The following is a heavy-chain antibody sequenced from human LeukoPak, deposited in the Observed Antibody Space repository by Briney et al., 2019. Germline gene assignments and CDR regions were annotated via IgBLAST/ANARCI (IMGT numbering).Heavy chain of an antibody. CDR2: IKQDGRET. V-gene: IGHV3-7*01. J-gene: IGHJ3*02. CDR1: GFTFSRNW. Sequence: GESLRLSCAASGFTFSRNWMSWVRQAPGKGLEWVANIKQDGRETYYLDSVKGRLSISRDNAKNSLFLQMNSLRPDDTAVYYCARFIATAGPDAFDIWGQGTLVTVSS. CDR3: ARFIATAGPDAFDI. D-gene: IGHD6-13*01.